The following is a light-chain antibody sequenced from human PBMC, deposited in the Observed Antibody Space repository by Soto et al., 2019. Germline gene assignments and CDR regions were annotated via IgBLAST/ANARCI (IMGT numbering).Light chain of an antibody. CDR1: QAITNN. CDR2: EES. V-gene: IGKV1-9*01. CDR3: QQLKSYPRT. J-gene: IGKJ4*01. Sequence: DIHLTQSPSSLSASVGDRVTITCRASQAITNNLAWYQQKPGNPPRLLIYEESTLHSGVPSRFSGRKVGTQFILTIVSLQPEDFATYYCQQLKSYPRTFGGGTKVEIK.